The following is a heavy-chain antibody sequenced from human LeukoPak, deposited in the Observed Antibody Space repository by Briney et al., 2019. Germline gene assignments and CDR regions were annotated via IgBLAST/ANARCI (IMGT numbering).Heavy chain of an antibody. J-gene: IGHJ4*02. CDR1: GFTFSNTW. D-gene: IGHD2-21*01. CDR2: ISSSSEYI. CDR3: ARVQTPYYGGDEIGY. Sequence: PGGSLRLSCAASGFTFSNTWMHWVRQAPGKGLEWVSFISSSSEYIYYANSVKGRFTISRDNAKNSLYLQVNSLRAEDTAVYYCARVQTPYYGGDEIGYWGQGTLVTVSS. V-gene: IGHV3-21*01.